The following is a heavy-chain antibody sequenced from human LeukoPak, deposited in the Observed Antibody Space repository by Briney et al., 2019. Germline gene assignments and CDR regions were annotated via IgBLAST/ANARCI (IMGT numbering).Heavy chain of an antibody. D-gene: IGHD6-25*01. CDR2: IYYSGST. CDR1: GGSISSYY. J-gene: IGHJ4*02. Sequence: SETLSPTCTVSGGSISSYYWSWIRQPPGKGLEWIGYIYYSGSTNYNPSLKSRVTISVDTSKNQFSLKLSSVTAADTAVYYCARGPSYSSDFDYWGQGTLVTVSS. CDR3: ARGPSYSSDFDY. V-gene: IGHV4-59*01.